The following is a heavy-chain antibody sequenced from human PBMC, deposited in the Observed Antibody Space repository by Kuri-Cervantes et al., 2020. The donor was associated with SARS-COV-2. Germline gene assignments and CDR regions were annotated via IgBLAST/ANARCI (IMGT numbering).Heavy chain of an antibody. Sequence: GSLRLSCAVSGFSISSGYYWGVIRPPAGKGLEGIWSIYHSGSTYYNPSLKSRVTISLDTSKNQFSLKLSYVTAEDTAVYYCARGYGVIAPLYYFEYWGQGTLVTVSS. V-gene: IGHV4-38-2*01. CDR3: ARGYGVIAPLYYFEY. J-gene: IGHJ4*02. CDR1: GFSISSGYY. D-gene: IGHD2-21*01. CDR2: IYHSGST.